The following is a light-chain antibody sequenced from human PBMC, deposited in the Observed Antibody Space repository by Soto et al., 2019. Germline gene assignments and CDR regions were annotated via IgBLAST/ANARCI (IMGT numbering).Light chain of an antibody. J-gene: IGKJ4*01. V-gene: IGKV1-5*01. Sequence: DIQMTQSPSTLSASVGDRVTITCRASQSISSWLAWYQQKPGKAPKLLIFDASSLESGTPSRFSGRRSGTQFTLTINGLQPDDFATYYCQQYDNYKPLTFGGGTKVDIK. CDR1: QSISSW. CDR2: DAS. CDR3: QQYDNYKPLT.